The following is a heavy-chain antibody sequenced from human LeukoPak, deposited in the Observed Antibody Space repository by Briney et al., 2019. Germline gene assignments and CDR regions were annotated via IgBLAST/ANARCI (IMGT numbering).Heavy chain of an antibody. D-gene: IGHD4-11*01. CDR1: GGSFSGYY. CDR3: ARDRRYSTSYYFDY. Sequence: PSETLSLTCAVYGGSFSGYYWSWIRQPPGKGLEWIGEINHSGSTDYNPSLKSRVTISVDTSRNQFSLKVSSVTAADTAVYYCARDRRYSTSYYFDYWGQGTTVTVSS. CDR2: INHSGST. V-gene: IGHV4-34*01. J-gene: IGHJ4*03.